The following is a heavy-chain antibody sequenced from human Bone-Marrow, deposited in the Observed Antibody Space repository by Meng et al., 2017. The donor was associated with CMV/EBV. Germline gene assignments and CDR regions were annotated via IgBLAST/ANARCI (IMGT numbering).Heavy chain of an antibody. CDR1: SGSISSGDYY. CDR2: IYYSGST. V-gene: IGHV4-30-4*08. Sequence: SEPLSLTCTVSSGSISSGDYYWSWIRQPPGKGLEWIGYIYYSGSTYYNPSFKSRVTMSVDTSKNQFSLKLSSVTAADTAVYFCGRDPALISYCTSATCPRNDTFDIWGQGTMVTVSS. CDR3: GRDPALISYCTSATCPRNDTFDI. D-gene: IGHD2-2*01. J-gene: IGHJ3*02.